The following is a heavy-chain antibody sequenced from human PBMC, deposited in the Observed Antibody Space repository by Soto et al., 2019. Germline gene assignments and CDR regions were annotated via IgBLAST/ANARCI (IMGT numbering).Heavy chain of an antibody. CDR2: VNPNRCDT. J-gene: IGHJ4*02. CDR1: GYTLTDYY. V-gene: IGHV1-2*02. CDR3: ARGRNTKYSAPLYDY. Sequence: RASVTVSCQASGYTLTDYYMQWLRQAPAQGLEWMGWVNPNRCDTHFAQQPQGRVTMTIAMSITTAYMELNSLRSDDTAVVYCARGRNTKYSAPLYDYWGQGTLVTVSS. D-gene: IGHD5-12*01.